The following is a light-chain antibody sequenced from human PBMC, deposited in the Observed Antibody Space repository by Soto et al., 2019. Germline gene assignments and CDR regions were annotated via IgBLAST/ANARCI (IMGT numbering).Light chain of an antibody. CDR3: QQYTNYPWT. Sequence: DIQMTQSPPTLSASVGDRVTITCRAFLSISSWLAWYQQRPGKAPNLLIYDVSSLESGVPSRFSGSGSGTEFTLTISSLQPDDFATYYCQQYTNYPWTFGQGTKVDIK. CDR1: LSISSW. CDR2: DVS. J-gene: IGKJ1*01. V-gene: IGKV1-5*01.